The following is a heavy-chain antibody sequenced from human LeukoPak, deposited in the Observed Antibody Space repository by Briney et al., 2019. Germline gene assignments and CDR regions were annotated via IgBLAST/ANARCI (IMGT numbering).Heavy chain of an antibody. CDR2: ISSSSSYV. Sequence: PGGSLRLSCAASGFTFSSYSMNWVRQAPGKGLEWVSSISSSSSYVYYADSVKGRFTISRDNAKNSLYLQMNSLRAEDTAVYYCARDQYSGYEGFWYFDYWGQGTLVTVSS. CDR3: ARDQYSGYEGFWYFDY. CDR1: GFTFSSYS. D-gene: IGHD5-12*01. J-gene: IGHJ4*02. V-gene: IGHV3-21*01.